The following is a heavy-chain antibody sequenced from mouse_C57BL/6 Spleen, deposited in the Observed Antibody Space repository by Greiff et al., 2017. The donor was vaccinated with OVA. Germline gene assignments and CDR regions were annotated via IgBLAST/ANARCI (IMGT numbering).Heavy chain of an antibody. D-gene: IGHD2-2*01. CDR1: GFSLTSYA. V-gene: IGHV2-9-1*01. Sequence: VKLVESGPGLVAPSQSLSITCTVSGFSLTSYAISWVRQPPGKGLEWLGVIWTGGGTNYNSALKSRLSISKDNSKSQVFLKMNSLQTDDTARYYCASSYYGYEDWFAYWGQGTLVTVSA. CDR3: ASSYYGYEDWFAY. CDR2: IWTGGGT. J-gene: IGHJ3*01.